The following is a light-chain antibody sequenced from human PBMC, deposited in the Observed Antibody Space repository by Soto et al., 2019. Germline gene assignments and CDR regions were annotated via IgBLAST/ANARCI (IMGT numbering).Light chain of an antibody. CDR2: DAS. Sequence: DIQMTQSPSTLSASVGDRVTITCRASPTITRWLAWYQQKPGKAPKVLIYDASSLESGVPSRFSGSGSGTEFTLTISSLQPEDSATYYCQQYNSYSTTFGQGTKVEIK. CDR3: QQYNSYSTT. V-gene: IGKV1-5*01. CDR1: PTITRW. J-gene: IGKJ1*01.